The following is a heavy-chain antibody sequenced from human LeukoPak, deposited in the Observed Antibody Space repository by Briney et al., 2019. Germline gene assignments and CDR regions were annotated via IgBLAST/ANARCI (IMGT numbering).Heavy chain of an antibody. D-gene: IGHD3-10*01. CDR3: ARRAPLGRGLIGLVTLYYFDF. CDR2: INPNSGGT. Sequence: ASVKVSCKASGYTFTGYFMHWVRQAPGQGLEWMGWINPNSGGTNYAQKLQGRVTMTGDTSISTAYMDLSSLRSDDTAVYYCARRAPLGRGLIGLVTLYYFDFWGQGSLVTVSS. CDR1: GYTFTGYF. V-gene: IGHV1-2*02. J-gene: IGHJ4*02.